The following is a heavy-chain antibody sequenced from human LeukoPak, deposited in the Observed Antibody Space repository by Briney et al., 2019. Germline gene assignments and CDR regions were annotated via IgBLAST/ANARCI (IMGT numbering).Heavy chain of an antibody. J-gene: IGHJ4*02. CDR3: ARGPPVNYDNGGYYFFDY. V-gene: IGHV4-34*01. CDR2: IDHSGST. Sequence: SETLSLTCAVNGGSFSGYYWTWIRQSPGKGLEWIGEIDHSGSTNYNPSLKSRVTISVDTSKNQFSLKLSSVTAADTAVYYCARGPPVNYDNGGYYFFDYWGQGTLDTVSS. CDR1: GGSFSGYY. D-gene: IGHD3-22*01.